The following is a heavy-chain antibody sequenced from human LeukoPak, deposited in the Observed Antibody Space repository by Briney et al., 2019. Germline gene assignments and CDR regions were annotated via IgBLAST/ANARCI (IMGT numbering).Heavy chain of an antibody. D-gene: IGHD2-2*01. Sequence: ASVKVSCKASGGTFSSYAISWVRQAPGQGLEWMGGIIPIFGTANYAQKFQGRVTITTDESTSTAYMELSSLRSEDTAVYYCARDGVGGTSFPAIWGQGTLVTVSS. CDR3: ARDGVGGTSFPAI. V-gene: IGHV1-69*05. J-gene: IGHJ4*02. CDR2: IIPIFGTA. CDR1: GGTFSSYA.